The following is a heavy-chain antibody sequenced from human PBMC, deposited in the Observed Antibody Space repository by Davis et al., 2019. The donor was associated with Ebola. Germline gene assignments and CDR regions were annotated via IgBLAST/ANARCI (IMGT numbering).Heavy chain of an antibody. J-gene: IGHJ4*02. CDR2: INHSGST. CDR3: ARGEDGDPSFDY. Sequence: PSETLSLTCAVYGGSFSGYYWSWIRQPPGKGLEWIGEINHSGSTNYNPSLKSRVTISVDTSKNQFSLKLSSVTAADTAVYYCARGEDGDPSFDYWGQGTLVTVSS. V-gene: IGHV4-34*01. CDR1: GGSFSGYY. D-gene: IGHD4-17*01.